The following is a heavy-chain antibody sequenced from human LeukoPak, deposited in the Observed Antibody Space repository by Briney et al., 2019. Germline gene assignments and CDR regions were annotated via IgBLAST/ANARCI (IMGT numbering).Heavy chain of an antibody. V-gene: IGHV3-23*01. J-gene: IGHJ3*02. Sequence: GGSLRLSCAASGFTFNGYRKHWVRQAPGKGLEWVSAISGRDGSTYYADSVKGRLTISRDNSKNTLYLQMNSLRAEDTAVYYCARGVRVSFDIWGQGTMVTVSS. D-gene: IGHD6-13*01. CDR1: GFTFNGYR. CDR2: ISGRDGST. CDR3: ARGVRVSFDI.